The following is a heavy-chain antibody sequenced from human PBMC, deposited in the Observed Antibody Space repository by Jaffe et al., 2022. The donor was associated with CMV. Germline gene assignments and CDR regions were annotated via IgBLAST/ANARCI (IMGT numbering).Heavy chain of an antibody. CDR1: GGSVSSGSYY. CDR2: IYYSGST. V-gene: IGHV4-61*01. Sequence: QVQLQESGPGLVKPSETLSLTCTVSGGSVSSGSYYWSWIRQPPGKGLEWIGYIYYSGSTNYNPSLKSRVTISVDTSKNQFSLKLSSVTAADTAVYYCARGGGSGSKYSKINWFDPWGQGTLVTVSS. J-gene: IGHJ5*02. D-gene: IGHD6-6*01. CDR3: ARGGGSGSKYSKINWFDP.